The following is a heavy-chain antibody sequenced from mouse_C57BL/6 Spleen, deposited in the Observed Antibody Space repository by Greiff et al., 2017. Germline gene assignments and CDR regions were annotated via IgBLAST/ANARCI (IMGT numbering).Heavy chain of an antibody. CDR3: ARHYGSTLYYFDD. J-gene: IGHJ2*01. D-gene: IGHD1-1*01. CDR1: GYTFTSYW. V-gene: IGHV1-52*01. CDR2: IDPSDSET. Sequence: QVQLQQPGAELVRPGSSVKLSCKASGYTFTSYWMHWVKQRPIQGLEWIGNIDPSDSETHYNQKFKDKATLTVDKSSSTAYMQLSSLTSEDSAVYYCARHYGSTLYYFDDWGQGTTLTVSS.